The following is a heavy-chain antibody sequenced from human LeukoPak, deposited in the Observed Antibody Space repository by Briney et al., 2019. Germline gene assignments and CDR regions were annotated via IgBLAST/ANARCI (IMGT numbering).Heavy chain of an antibody. CDR2: IWSDGSNK. J-gene: IGHJ2*01. D-gene: IGHD1-26*01. CDR1: GFSFSSYG. Sequence: GGSLRLSCAASGFSFSSYGMHWVRQAPGKGLEWVAVIWSDGSNKYHGDSVKGRFTVSRDISKNTLYLQMDHLRVEDTAVYYCARDVVGATNWYFDLWGRGTLVTVSS. V-gene: IGHV3-33*01. CDR3: ARDVVGATNWYFDL.